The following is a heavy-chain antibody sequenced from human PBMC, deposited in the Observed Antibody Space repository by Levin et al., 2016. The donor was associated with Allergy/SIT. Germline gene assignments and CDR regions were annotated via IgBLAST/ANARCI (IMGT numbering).Heavy chain of an antibody. D-gene: IGHD2-2*02. CDR2: IKPSGDTT. Sequence: ASVKVSCKASGYTFTSYYLHWVRQAPGQGLEWMAIIKPSGDTTTYAQKFQGRVTLTTDTSTSTAYMELNSLRSEDTAMYYCARVDAALYCSRTICYNHAFDIWGQGTMVTVAS. CDR3: ARVDAALYCSRTICYNHAFDI. J-gene: IGHJ3*02. V-gene: IGHV1-46*01. CDR1: GYTFTSYY.